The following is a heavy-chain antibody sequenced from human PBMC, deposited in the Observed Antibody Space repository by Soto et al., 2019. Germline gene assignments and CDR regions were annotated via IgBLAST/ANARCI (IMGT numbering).Heavy chain of an antibody. V-gene: IGHV1-3*01. J-gene: IGHJ4*02. CDR3: VRAGRIIMATTFFDY. Sequence: WASVKVSCKAPGYTFTDFAMHWVRQAPGQRLEWMGWINAGNGNTKYSQKFQGRVTITRDTSASTAYMELSSLRSEDTAVYYCVRAGRIIMATTFFDYWGQGTLVTVSS. CDR2: INAGNGNT. D-gene: IGHD5-12*01. CDR1: GYTFTDFA.